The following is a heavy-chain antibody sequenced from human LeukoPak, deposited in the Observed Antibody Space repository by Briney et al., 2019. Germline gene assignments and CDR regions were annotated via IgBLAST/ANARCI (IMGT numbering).Heavy chain of an antibody. CDR1: GFTFSSYG. Sequence: GGSLRLSCAASGFTFSSYGMHWVRQAPGKRLEWVAVISYDGSNKYYADSVKGRFTISRDNSKNTLYLQMNSLRAEDTAVYYCAKDTYYYDSSGYYYFNWFDPWGQGTLVTVSS. CDR3: AKDTYYYDSSGYYYFNWFDP. J-gene: IGHJ5*02. D-gene: IGHD3-22*01. V-gene: IGHV3-30*18. CDR2: ISYDGSNK.